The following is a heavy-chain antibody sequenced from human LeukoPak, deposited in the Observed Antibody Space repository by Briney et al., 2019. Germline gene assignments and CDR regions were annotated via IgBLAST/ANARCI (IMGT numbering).Heavy chain of an antibody. CDR2: ISSSGSTI. V-gene: IGHV3-11*04. CDR1: GFTFSDYY. D-gene: IGHD4-17*01. J-gene: IGHJ1*01. CDR3: ARGPLATVTTPPPEYFQH. Sequence: PGGSLRLSCAASGFTFSDYYMSWIRQAPGKGLEWVSYISSSGSTIYYADSVKGRFTISRDNAKNSLYLQMNSLRAEDTAVYYCARGPLATVTTPPPEYFQHWGQGTLVTVSS.